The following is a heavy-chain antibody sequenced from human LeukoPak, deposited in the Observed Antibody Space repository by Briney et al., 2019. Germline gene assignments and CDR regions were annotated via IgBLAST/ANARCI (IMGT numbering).Heavy chain of an antibody. CDR2: VYYSGST. D-gene: IGHD6-6*01. Sequence: PSETLSLTCAVSGGSVSPYYWSWIRQPPGKGLEWIAYVYYSGSTDDNPSLKSRVSISLETSNNQFSLRLSSVTAADTALYYCARHSSIPARRGVAWFAPWGEGTLVTVPT. CDR1: GGSVSPYY. V-gene: IGHV4-59*02. J-gene: IGHJ5*02. CDR3: ARHSSIPARRGVAWFAP.